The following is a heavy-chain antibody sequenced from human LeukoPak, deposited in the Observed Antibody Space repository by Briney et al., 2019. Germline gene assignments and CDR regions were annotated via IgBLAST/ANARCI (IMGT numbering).Heavy chain of an antibody. J-gene: IGHJ4*02. V-gene: IGHV3-23*01. Sequence: GGSLRLSCTASGFTFNTYAMTWVRQAPGKGLEWVSTISGSGGSSYYADSVKGRFTISRDNSKNTLYLQMNSLRAEDTAVYYCARDKRDSSYFDYWGQGTLVTVSS. CDR1: GFTFNTYA. CDR2: ISGSGGSS. D-gene: IGHD3-22*01. CDR3: ARDKRDSSYFDY.